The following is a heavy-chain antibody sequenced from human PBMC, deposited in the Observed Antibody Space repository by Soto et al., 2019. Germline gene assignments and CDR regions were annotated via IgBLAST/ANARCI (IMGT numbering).Heavy chain of an antibody. J-gene: IGHJ3*02. V-gene: IGHV1-18*01. CDR1: GYTFTSYG. CDR3: ARGDDYGDSYNAFDI. D-gene: IGHD4-17*01. CDR2: ISAYNGNT. Sequence: ASVKVSCKASGYTFTSYGISWVRQAPGQGLEWMGWISAYNGNTNYAQKLQGRVTMTTDTSTSTAYMELRSLRSDDTAVYYCARGDDYGDSYNAFDIWGQRTMVTVSS.